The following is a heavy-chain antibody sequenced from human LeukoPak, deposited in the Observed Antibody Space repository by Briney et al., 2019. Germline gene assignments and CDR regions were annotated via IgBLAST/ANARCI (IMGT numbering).Heavy chain of an antibody. Sequence: GGSLRLSCTASGFTFGDYAMCWVRQAPGKGLEWVSGISGSGDGANTYYADSVKGRFTISRDIFKNTLYLQMNSLRAEDTAVYYCTKDFEGTFDPWGQGTLVTVSS. CDR3: TKDFEGTFDP. J-gene: IGHJ5*02. V-gene: IGHV3-23*01. CDR1: GFTFGDYA. CDR2: ISGSGDGANT.